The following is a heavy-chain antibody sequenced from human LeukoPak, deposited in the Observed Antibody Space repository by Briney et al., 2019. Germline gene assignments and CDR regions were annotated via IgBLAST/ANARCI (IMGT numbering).Heavy chain of an antibody. CDR1: GDSVSSNSAA. CDR2: TYYRSKWYN. J-gene: IGHJ4*02. D-gene: IGHD6-19*01. V-gene: IGHV6-1*01. CDR3: ARVGDSSGWYFFDY. Sequence: SGPGLVKPSQTLSLTCAISGDSVSSNSAAWNWIRQSPSRGLEWLGRTYYRSKWYNDYAVSVKSRITINPDTPKNQFALQLNSVTPDDTAVYYCARVGDSSGWYFFDYWGQGTLVTVSS.